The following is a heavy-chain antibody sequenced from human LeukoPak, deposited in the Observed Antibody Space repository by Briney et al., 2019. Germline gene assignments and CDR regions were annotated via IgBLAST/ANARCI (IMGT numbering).Heavy chain of an antibody. CDR1: GGSINDYY. CDR3: AREAAAAGPHFDY. Sequence: SETLSLTCTISGGSINDYYWSWIRQPAGKGLEWIGYVLYSGTTNYNPSLKSRVSISLDTSKNQFSLMVNSVTAADTAVYYCAREAAAAGPHFDYWGQGTLVTVSS. V-gene: IGHV4-59*12. CDR2: VLYSGTT. D-gene: IGHD6-13*01. J-gene: IGHJ4*02.